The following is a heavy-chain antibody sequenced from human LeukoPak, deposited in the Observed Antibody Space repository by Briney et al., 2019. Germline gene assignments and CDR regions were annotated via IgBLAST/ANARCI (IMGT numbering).Heavy chain of an antibody. V-gene: IGHV5-51*01. CDR2: IYPGDSDT. D-gene: IGHD6-19*01. Sequence: GESLKISCKVSGYTFSTYWIGWVRPMPGKGLEWMGIIYPGDSDTRYNPSFQGQVTISADKSINTAYLQWSSLKASATGIYYCARQKYSSGHDGFDVWGQGTMVTVSS. CDR3: ARQKYSSGHDGFDV. J-gene: IGHJ3*01. CDR1: GYTFSTYW.